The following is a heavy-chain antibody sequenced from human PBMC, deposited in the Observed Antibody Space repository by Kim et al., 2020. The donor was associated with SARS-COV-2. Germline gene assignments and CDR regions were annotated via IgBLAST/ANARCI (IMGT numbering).Heavy chain of an antibody. CDR3: ARDVLLWFGELSPPY. CDR2: IKQDGSEK. Sequence: GGSLRLSCAASGFTFSSYWMSWVRQAPGKGLEWVANIKQDGSEKYYVDSVKGRFTISRDNAKNSLYLQMNSLRAEDTAVYYCARDVLLWFGELSPPYWGQGTLVTVSS. V-gene: IGHV3-7*01. J-gene: IGHJ4*02. CDR1: GFTFSSYW. D-gene: IGHD3-10*01.